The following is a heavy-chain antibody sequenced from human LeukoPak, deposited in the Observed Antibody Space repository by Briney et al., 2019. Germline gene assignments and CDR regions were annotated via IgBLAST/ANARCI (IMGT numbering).Heavy chain of an antibody. CDR1: GYTFTSYG. CDR3: ARGFVVVPAAILGWFDP. CDR2: ISAYNGNT. V-gene: IGHV1-18*01. J-gene: IGHJ5*02. Sequence: ASVKVSCKASGYTFTSYGISWVRQAPGHGLEWMGLISAYNGNTNYAQKLQGRVTMTTDTSTSTAYMELRSLRSDDTAVYYCARGFVVVPAAILGWFDPWGQGTLVTVSS. D-gene: IGHD2-2*01.